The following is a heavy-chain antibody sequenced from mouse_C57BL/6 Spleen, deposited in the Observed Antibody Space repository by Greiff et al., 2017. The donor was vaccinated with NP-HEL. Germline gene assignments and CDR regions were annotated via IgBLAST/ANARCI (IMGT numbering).Heavy chain of an antibody. Sequence: VQLQQSGPELVKPGASVKISCKASGYTFTDYYMNWVKQSHGKSLEWIGDINPNNGGTSYNQKFKGKATLTVDKSSSTAYMELRSLTSEDSAVYYCARSFTTVAYFDYWGQGTTLTVSS. CDR1: GYTFTDYY. D-gene: IGHD1-1*01. CDR3: ARSFTTVAYFDY. J-gene: IGHJ2*01. CDR2: INPNNGGT. V-gene: IGHV1-26*01.